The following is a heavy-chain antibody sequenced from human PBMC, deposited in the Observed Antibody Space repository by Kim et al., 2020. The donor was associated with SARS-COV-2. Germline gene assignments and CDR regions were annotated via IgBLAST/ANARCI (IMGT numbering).Heavy chain of an antibody. CDR1: GISFSSYW. V-gene: IGHV3-7*05. CDR3: AGGVGWRIEH. Sequence: GGSLRLSCAASGISFSSYWMNWIRQAPGKGLEWVTNIKQDGSVKNYVESAKGRFTVSRDNVQSSAYPQMDSLRVEDTAIYYCAGGVGWRIEHWGQGTRVTVSS. CDR2: IKQDGSVK. D-gene: IGHD6-19*01. J-gene: IGHJ1*01.